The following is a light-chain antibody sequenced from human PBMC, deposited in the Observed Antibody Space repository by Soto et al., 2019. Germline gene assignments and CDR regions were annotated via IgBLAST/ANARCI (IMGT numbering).Light chain of an antibody. J-gene: IGLJ7*01. V-gene: IGLV2-14*01. CDR3: SSFSSTSTIV. CDR2: EVS. CDR1: SSDVGGYNY. Sequence: QSALTQPASVSGSPGQSITISCIGSSSDVGGYNYVSWCQHHPGRVPKPMIFEVSDRPSGVSSRFSGSKSGNTAYLTISGLQAEDEADYYCSSFSSTSTIVFGGGTQLTVL.